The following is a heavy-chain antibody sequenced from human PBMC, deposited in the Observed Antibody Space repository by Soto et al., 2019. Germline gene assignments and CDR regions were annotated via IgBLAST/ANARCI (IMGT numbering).Heavy chain of an antibody. CDR3: ARVNGEYSSGYHYGSFED. CDR1: GDSVSSNSAA. CDR2: TYYRSKWYN. V-gene: IGHV6-1*01. Sequence: SHTLSLTCAISGDSVSSNSAAWNWIRQSPSRGLEWLGRTYYRSKWYNDYAVSVKSRITINPDTSKNQFSMQLNSVTPEDTAVYYCARVNGEYSSGYHYGSFEDWGHGTLVTVTS. D-gene: IGHD3-22*01. J-gene: IGHJ4*01.